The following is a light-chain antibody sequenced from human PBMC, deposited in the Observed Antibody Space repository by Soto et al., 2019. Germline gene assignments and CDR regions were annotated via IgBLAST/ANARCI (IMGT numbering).Light chain of an antibody. CDR3: QQANRFPIT. Sequence: DIQMTQSPSFVSASVGDGVTVTCRASQDISSWLAWYQQKPGKAPKLLIYTTSTLGSGVPSRFSGSRSGTDFTLTISGLQPEDFATYYCQQANRFPITFGQGTRLEIK. CDR2: TTS. V-gene: IGKV1-12*01. J-gene: IGKJ5*01. CDR1: QDISSW.